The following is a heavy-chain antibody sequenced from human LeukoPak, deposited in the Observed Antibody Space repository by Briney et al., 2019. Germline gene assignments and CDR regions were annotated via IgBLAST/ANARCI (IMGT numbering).Heavy chain of an antibody. CDR3: APYHLGYCSSTSCYSYAFDI. CDR2: INPSGGST. J-gene: IGHJ3*02. CDR1: GYTFTSYY. V-gene: IGHV1-46*03. D-gene: IGHD2-2*02. Sequence: ASVKVSCKASGYTFTSYYMHWVRQAPGQGLEWMGIINPSGGSTSYAQEFQGRITMTRDTSTSTVYMELSSLRSEDTAVYYCAPYHLGYCSSTSCYSYAFDIWGQGTTFTVSS.